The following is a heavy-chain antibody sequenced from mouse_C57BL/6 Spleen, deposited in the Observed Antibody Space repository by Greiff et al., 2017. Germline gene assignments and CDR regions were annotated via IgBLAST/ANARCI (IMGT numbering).Heavy chain of an antibody. V-gene: IGHV1-7*01. J-gene: IGHJ2*01. CDR1: GYTFTSYW. Sequence: QVQLKQSGAELAKPGASVTLSCKASGYTFTSYWMNWVNQRPGQGLEWIGYINPSSGYTKYNQKFKDKATLTSDKSSSTAYMQLSRLTDEDSAVYYCAREGLYYGSSVYFDYWGQGTTLTVAS. D-gene: IGHD1-1*01. CDR2: INPSSGYT. CDR3: AREGLYYGSSVYFDY.